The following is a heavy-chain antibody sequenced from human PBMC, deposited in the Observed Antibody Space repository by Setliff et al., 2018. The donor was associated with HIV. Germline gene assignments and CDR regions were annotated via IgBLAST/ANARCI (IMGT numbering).Heavy chain of an antibody. D-gene: IGHD3-10*01. V-gene: IGHV4-34*01. CDR1: GGSFSGYY. CDR3: ARGRDYYGSGSYFNGRANSYYFMDV. CDR2: INHSGST. Sequence: PSETLSLTCAVYGGSFSGYYWSWIRQPPGKGLEWTGEINHSGSTNYNPSLKSRVTISVDTSKNQFSLRLSSVTVADTAVYYCARGRDYYGSGSYFNGRANSYYFMDVWGKGTTVTVSS. J-gene: IGHJ6*03.